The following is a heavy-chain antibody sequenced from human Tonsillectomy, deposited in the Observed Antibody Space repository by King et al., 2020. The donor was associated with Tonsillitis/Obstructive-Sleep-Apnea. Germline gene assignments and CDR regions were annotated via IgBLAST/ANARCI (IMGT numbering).Heavy chain of an antibody. D-gene: IGHD2-15*01. CDR3: ARGQDVVVVAATSYYFDY. CDR2: INHSGST. Sequence: VQLQQWGAGLLKPSETLSLTCAVYGGSFSGYYWSWIRQPPGKGLEWLGEINHSGSTNYNPSLKSRVTFSVDTSKNQFSLKLSSVTAADTAVYYCARGQDVVVVAATSYYFDYWGQGTLVTVSS. J-gene: IGHJ4*02. CDR1: GGSFSGYY. V-gene: IGHV4-34*01.